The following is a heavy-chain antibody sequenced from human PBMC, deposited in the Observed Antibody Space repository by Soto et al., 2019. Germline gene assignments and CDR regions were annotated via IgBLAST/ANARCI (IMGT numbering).Heavy chain of an antibody. J-gene: IGHJ4*02. CDR1: GGSVSSGSYY. Sequence: QVQLQESGPGLVKPSVTLSLTCTVSGGSVSSGSYYWSWIQQPPGKGLEWIGYIYYSGSTNYNPSLKSRVTISVDTSKNQFSLKLSSVTAADTAVYYCARYDGSYQYYFDYWGQGTLVTVSS. V-gene: IGHV4-61*01. CDR3: ARYDGSYQYYFDY. CDR2: IYYSGST. D-gene: IGHD1-26*01.